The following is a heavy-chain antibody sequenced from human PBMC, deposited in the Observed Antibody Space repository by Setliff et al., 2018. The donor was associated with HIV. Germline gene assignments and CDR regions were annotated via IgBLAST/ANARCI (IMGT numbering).Heavy chain of an antibody. J-gene: IGHJ4*02. V-gene: IGHV3-53*01. CDR3: TREIRDGYPRSSN. CDR1: GLLVSRNY. CDR2: IHSGGDT. D-gene: IGHD3-10*01. Sequence: GGSLRLSCAASGLLVSRNYINWVRQAPGKGLEWVSIIHSGGDTHYADSVQGRLTVSRDISKNTVFLRLTTLRTEDTGLYFCTREIRDGYPRSSNWGQGTLVTVSS.